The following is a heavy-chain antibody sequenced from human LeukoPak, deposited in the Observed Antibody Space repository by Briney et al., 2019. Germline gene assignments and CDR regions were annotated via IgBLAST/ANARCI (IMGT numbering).Heavy chain of an antibody. J-gene: IGHJ4*02. CDR3: AREDQDTAMAFDY. V-gene: IGHV1-8*01. CDR1: GYTFTSYD. D-gene: IGHD5-18*01. CDR2: MNPNSGNT. Sequence: GASVKVSCKASGYTFTSYDINWVRQATGQGLEWMGWMNPNSGNTGYAQKFQGRVTMTRDTSTSTVYMELSSLRSEDTAVYYCAREDQDTAMAFDYWGQGTLVTVSS.